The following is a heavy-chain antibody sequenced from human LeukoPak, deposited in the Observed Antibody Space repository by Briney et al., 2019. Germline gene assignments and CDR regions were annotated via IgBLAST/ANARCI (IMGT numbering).Heavy chain of an antibody. J-gene: IGHJ2*01. D-gene: IGHD3-22*01. CDR2: ISWNSGSI. CDR1: GFTFDVYA. V-gene: IGHV3-9*03. Sequence: GRSLRLSCAASGFTFDVYAMHWVRQAPGKGLEWVSGISWNSGSIGYADSVKGRFTISRDNAKNSLYLQMNSLRAEDMALYYCAKDKDSSGLHWYFDLWGRGTLVTVSS. CDR3: AKDKDSSGLHWYFDL.